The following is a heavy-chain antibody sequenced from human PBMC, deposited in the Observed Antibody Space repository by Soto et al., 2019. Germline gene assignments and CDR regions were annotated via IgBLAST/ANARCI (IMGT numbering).Heavy chain of an antibody. J-gene: IGHJ6*03. CDR3: ARWVVVAATPFYYYYMDV. CDR2: ISAYNDNT. V-gene: IGHV1-18*01. D-gene: IGHD2-15*01. CDR1: GYTFTSYG. Sequence: QVQLVQSGAEVKKPGASVKVSCKASGYTFTSYGISWVRQAPGQGLEWMGWISAYNDNTNYAQKLQGRVTMTTDTSTSTAYMELRSLRSDDTAVYYCARWVVVAATPFYYYYMDVWGKGTTVTVSS.